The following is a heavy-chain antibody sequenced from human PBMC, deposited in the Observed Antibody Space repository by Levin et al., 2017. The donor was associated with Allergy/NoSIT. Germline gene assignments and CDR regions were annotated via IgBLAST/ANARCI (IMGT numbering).Heavy chain of an antibody. V-gene: IGHV3-7*04. CDR2: INQDGSEK. CDR1: GFTLSSYW. Sequence: GGSLRLSCAASGFTLSSYWMSWVRQAPGKGLEWVANINQDGSEKNYVDSVKGRFIISRDNVEKSFYLQMNSLRVEDTAVYYCARDAYCSGGSCYVYWGQGTLVTVSS. CDR3: ARDAYCSGGSCYVY. D-gene: IGHD2-15*01. J-gene: IGHJ4*02.